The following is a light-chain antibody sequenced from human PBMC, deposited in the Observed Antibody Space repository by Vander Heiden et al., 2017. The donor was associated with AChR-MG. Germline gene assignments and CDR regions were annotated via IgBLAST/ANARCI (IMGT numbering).Light chain of an antibody. Sequence: QSVLTQPPSVSGAPGQRVTISCTGSSSNIGAGYDVHWYQQLPGTAPKLLIYGNSKRPSGVPDRFSGSKSGTSASLAITGLQAEDEADYYCQSDDSSLSEVFGGGTKLTVL. CDR3: QSDDSSLSEV. J-gene: IGLJ3*02. V-gene: IGLV1-40*01. CDR2: GNS. CDR1: SSNIGAGYD.